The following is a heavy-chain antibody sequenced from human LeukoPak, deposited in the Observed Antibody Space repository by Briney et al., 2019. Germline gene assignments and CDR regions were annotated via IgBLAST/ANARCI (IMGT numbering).Heavy chain of an antibody. CDR1: GGSISSHY. J-gene: IGHJ4*02. Sequence: SETLSLTCTVSGGSISSHYWSWIRQPPGKGLEWIGYIYYSGSTNYNPSLKSRDTISVDTSKNQFSLKLSSVTAADTAVYYCARGFRDGYRNSPFDYWGQGTLVTVSS. CDR2: IYYSGST. V-gene: IGHV4-59*11. CDR3: ARGFRDGYRNSPFDY. D-gene: IGHD5-24*01.